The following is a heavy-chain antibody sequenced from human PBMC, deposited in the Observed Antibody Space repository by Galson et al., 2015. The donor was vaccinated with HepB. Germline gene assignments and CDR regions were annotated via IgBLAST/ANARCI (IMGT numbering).Heavy chain of an antibody. V-gene: IGHV5-10-1*01. Sequence: QSGAEVKKPGESLRISCKGSGYSSTSYWISWVRQMPGKGLEWMGRIDPSDSYTNYSPSFQGHVTISADKSISTAYLQWSSLKASDTAMYYCARHGIAVAGTSAFDIWGQGTMVTVSS. D-gene: IGHD6-19*01. J-gene: IGHJ3*02. CDR3: ARHGIAVAGTSAFDI. CDR1: GYSSTSYW. CDR2: IDPSDSYT.